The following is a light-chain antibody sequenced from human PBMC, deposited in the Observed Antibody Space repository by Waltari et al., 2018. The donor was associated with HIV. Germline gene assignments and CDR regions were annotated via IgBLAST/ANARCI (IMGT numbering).Light chain of an antibody. CDR1: QSVSTY. V-gene: IGKV3-11*01. J-gene: IGKJ4*01. Sequence: EIVLTQSPATLSLSPGERATLSCRASQSVSTYLAWYQQKPGQAPRLLIYDVSNSATGTPARFSGSGSGTDFTLTISSLEPEDFAIYYCQQRSNWPPLTFGGGTKVEI. CDR2: DVS. CDR3: QQRSNWPPLT.